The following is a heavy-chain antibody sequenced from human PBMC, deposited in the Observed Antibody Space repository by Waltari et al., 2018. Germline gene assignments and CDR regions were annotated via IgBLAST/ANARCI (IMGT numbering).Heavy chain of an antibody. D-gene: IGHD5-18*01. V-gene: IGHV4-31*03. Sequence: QVQLQESGPGLVKPSPTLSLTCSVSGGSISRAGQSLSWIPQLPGKGLEWIGYIYYSGRTDYNPSLKSRVSISLDTSKNQFSLKVFSVTAADTAVYYCARVDDQLGYSYVPWGQGTLVAVSS. CDR3: ARVDDQLGYSYVP. J-gene: IGHJ4*02. CDR1: GGSISRAGQS. CDR2: IYYSGRT.